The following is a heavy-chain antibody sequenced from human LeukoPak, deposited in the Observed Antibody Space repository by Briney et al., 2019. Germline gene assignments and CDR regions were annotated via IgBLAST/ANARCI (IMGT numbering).Heavy chain of an antibody. J-gene: IGHJ4*02. D-gene: IGHD2-2*01. Sequence: GGSLRLSCAASGFTVSSNYMSWVRRAPGMGLEWVSIIYSDGTTYYVDSVKGRFTISRDNSKNTLYLQMNSLRAEDTAVYYCARWFCTSTSCYYDYWGQGTLVTVSS. CDR2: IYSDGTT. CDR3: ARWFCTSTSCYYDY. CDR1: GFTVSSNY. V-gene: IGHV3-53*01.